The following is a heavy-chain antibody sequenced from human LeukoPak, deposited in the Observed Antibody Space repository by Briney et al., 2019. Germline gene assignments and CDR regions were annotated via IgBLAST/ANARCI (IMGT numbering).Heavy chain of an antibody. Sequence: SETLSLTCTVSGGSISSYYWSWIRQPPGKGLEWIGYIYSSGSTNYNPSLESRVTISVDTSKEQFSLKLSSVTAADTALYYCARTYSTSSNFDYWGQGTLVTVSS. CDR2: IYSSGST. CDR1: GGSISSYY. J-gene: IGHJ4*02. D-gene: IGHD2-2*01. V-gene: IGHV4-4*09. CDR3: ARTYSTSSNFDY.